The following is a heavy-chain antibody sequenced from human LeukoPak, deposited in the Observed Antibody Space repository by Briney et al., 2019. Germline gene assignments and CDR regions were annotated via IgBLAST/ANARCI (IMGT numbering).Heavy chain of an antibody. J-gene: IGHJ4*02. CDR3: ARGLYYDSSGHQPNYYFDY. V-gene: IGHV3-53*01. CDR1: GFTVSSNY. D-gene: IGHD3-22*01. Sequence: GGSLRLSCAASGFTVSSNYMSWVRQAPGKGLEWVSVIYSGGSTYYADSVKGRFTISRDNSKNTLYLQMNSLRAEDTAVYYCARGLYYDSSGHQPNYYFDYWGQGTLVTVSS. CDR2: IYSGGST.